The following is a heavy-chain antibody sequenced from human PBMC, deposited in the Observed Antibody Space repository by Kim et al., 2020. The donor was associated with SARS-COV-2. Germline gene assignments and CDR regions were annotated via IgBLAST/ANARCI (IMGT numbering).Heavy chain of an antibody. Sequence: SETLSLTCTVSGGSISSGDYYWSWIRQPPGKGLEWIGYIYYSGSTYYNPSLKSRVTISVDTSKNQFSLKLSSVTAADTAVYYCARARGSLLWFGELIIRAFDYWGQGTLVTVSS. CDR2: IYYSGST. V-gene: IGHV4-30-4*01. CDR1: GGSISSGDYY. D-gene: IGHD3-10*01. CDR3: ARARGSLLWFGELIIRAFDY. J-gene: IGHJ4*02.